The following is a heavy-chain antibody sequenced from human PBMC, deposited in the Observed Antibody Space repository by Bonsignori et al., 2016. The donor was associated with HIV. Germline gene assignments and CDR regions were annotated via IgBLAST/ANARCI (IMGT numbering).Heavy chain of an antibody. J-gene: IGHJ4*02. D-gene: IGHD3-3*01. CDR1: GYSFTSYW. CDR3: ARQDFWSGYSPY. V-gene: IGHV5-51*01. Sequence: KVSCKGSGYSFTSYWIGWVRQMPGKGLEWMGIIYPGDSNTRYSPSFQGQVTISADKSISTAYLQWSSLKASDTAMYYCARQDFWSGYSPYWGQGTLVTVSS. CDR2: IYPGDSNT.